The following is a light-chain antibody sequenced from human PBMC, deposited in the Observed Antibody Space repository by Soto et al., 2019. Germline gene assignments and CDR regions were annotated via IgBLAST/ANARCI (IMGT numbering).Light chain of an antibody. CDR3: AAWEDSLNVLV. Sequence: QSVLTQPPSASGTPGQRATISCSGSSSNIGSNTVNWYQQLPGAAPKLLIYDNNQRPSGVPDRFSGSKSGTSASLAISGLQSEDQADYYCAAWEDSLNVLVFGGGTKVTVL. CDR2: DNN. V-gene: IGLV1-44*01. J-gene: IGLJ3*02. CDR1: SSNIGSNT.